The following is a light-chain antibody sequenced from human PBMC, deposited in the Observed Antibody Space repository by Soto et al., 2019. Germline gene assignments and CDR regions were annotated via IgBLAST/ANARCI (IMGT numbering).Light chain of an antibody. J-gene: IGKJ1*01. Sequence: EIVLTQSPATVSLSPGERVTLSCRASQSVNIYLAWYQQKPGQAPRLLIYDASSRATGIPDRFTGSGSGTDFTLTISRLEPEDFAVYYCQQYGSSPRTFGQGTKVEIK. V-gene: IGKV3-20*01. CDR3: QQYGSSPRT. CDR1: QSVNIY. CDR2: DAS.